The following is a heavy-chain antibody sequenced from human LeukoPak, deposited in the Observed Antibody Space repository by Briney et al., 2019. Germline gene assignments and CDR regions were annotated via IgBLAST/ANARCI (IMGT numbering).Heavy chain of an antibody. CDR1: GGSFSGYY. CDR2: INHSGST. Sequence: PSETLSLTCAVYGGSFSGYYWSWIRQPPGKGLEWIGEINHSGSTNYNPSLKSRVTISVDTSKNQFSLKLSSVTAADTAVYYCARRCKYCSNYYYYMDVWGKGTTVTVSS. J-gene: IGHJ6*03. V-gene: IGHV4-34*01. D-gene: IGHD2-2*01. CDR3: ARRCKYCSNYYYYMDV.